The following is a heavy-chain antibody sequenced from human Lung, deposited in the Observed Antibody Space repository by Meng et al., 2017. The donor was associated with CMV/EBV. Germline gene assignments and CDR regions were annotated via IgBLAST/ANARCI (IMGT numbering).Heavy chain of an antibody. D-gene: IGHD2-2*01. CDR3: ARGRGYCSSTNCYQNFDY. CDR2: ISSSSIHI. V-gene: IGHV3-21*01. Sequence: SCTASGFIFSDYSMSWVRQAPGKGLEWVSSISSSSIHIYYADSTKGRFTISRDNAKKSLYLQMNSLRAEDTAVYYCARGRGYCSSTNCYQNFDYWGQGTXVTVSS. CDR1: GFIFSDYS. J-gene: IGHJ4*02.